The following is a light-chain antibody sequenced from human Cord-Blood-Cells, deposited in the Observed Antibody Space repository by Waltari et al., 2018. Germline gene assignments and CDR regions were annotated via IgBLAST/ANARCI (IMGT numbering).Light chain of an antibody. J-gene: IGKJ1*01. CDR2: KAS. CDR1: QSISSW. Sequence: DIQMTQSPSTLSASVGDRVTNTCRASQSISSWLAWYQQKPGKAPKLLIYKASSLESGVPSRFSGSGSGTEFTLTISSLQPDDFATYYCQQYNSYSRTFGQGTKVEIK. V-gene: IGKV1-5*03. CDR3: QQYNSYSRT.